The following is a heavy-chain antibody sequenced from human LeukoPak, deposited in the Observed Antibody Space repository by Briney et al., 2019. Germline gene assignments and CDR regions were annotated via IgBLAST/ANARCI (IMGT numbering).Heavy chain of an antibody. CDR3: AKDHYWSIDY. J-gene: IGHJ4*02. D-gene: IGHD3-3*01. CDR2: ISYDGSNK. Sequence: TGGSLRLSCAASGFTFSSYGMHWVRQAPGKGLEWVAVISYDGSNKYYADSVKGRFTISRDNSKNTLYLQMNSLRAEDTGVYYCAKDHYWSIDYWGRGTLVTVSS. V-gene: IGHV3-30*18. CDR1: GFTFSSYG.